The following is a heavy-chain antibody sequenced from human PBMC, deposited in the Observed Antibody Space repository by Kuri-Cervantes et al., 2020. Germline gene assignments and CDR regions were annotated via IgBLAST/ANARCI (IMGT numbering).Heavy chain of an antibody. Sequence: GESLKISCAASGFTFSNAWMSWVRQAPGKGLEWVGRIKSKTDGGTTDYAAPVKGRFTISRDDSKNTLYLQMNSLRAEDTAVYYCARDWCTGGVCHAKNYYYMDVWGKGTTVTVSS. CDR3: ARDWCTGGVCHAKNYYYMDV. D-gene: IGHD2-8*02. CDR2: IKSKTDGGTT. CDR1: GFTFSNAW. J-gene: IGHJ6*03. V-gene: IGHV3-15*01.